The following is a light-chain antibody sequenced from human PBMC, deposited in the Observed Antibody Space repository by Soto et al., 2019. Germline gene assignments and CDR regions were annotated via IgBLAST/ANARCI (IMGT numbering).Light chain of an antibody. CDR1: QDIRYY. V-gene: IGKV1-33*01. Sequence: DIQMTQSQSSLSASVGDRVTITCQASQDIRYYLNWYQQKPGRAPKLLIYSASSLQSGVPSRFSGSGSGTDFTFTISSMQPEDVATYYCQKFDNLPFTFGPGTKVDFK. CDR3: QKFDNLPFT. CDR2: SAS. J-gene: IGKJ3*01.